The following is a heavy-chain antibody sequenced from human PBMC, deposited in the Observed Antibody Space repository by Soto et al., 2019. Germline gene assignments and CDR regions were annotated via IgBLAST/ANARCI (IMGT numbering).Heavy chain of an antibody. CDR2: IIPIFGTA. J-gene: IGHJ6*02. Sequence: ASVKVSCKASGGTFSSYAISWVRQAPGQGLEWMGGIIPIFGTANYAQKFQGRVTITADESTSTAYMELSSLRSEDTAVYYCARAQTYYDILTGYSHYYYYGMDVWGQGTTVTVSS. V-gene: IGHV1-69*13. D-gene: IGHD3-9*01. CDR3: ARAQTYYDILTGYSHYYYYGMDV. CDR1: GGTFSSYA.